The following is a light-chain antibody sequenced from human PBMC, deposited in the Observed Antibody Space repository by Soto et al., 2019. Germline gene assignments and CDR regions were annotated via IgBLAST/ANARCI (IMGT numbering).Light chain of an antibody. CDR2: GVN. J-gene: IGLJ1*01. CDR1: SSDVGTYAY. CDR3: SSFAGTNSFV. Sequence: QSVLTQPPSASGSLGQSVTVSCTGSSSDVGTYAYVSWYQHRPGTAPKLLIYGVNQRPSGVPDRFSGSKSGSTASLTVSGLQSEDEADYYCSSFAGTNSFVFGTGTKVTVL. V-gene: IGLV2-8*01.